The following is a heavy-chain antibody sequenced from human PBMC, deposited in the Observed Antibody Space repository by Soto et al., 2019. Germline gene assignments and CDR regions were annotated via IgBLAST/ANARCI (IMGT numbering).Heavy chain of an antibody. D-gene: IGHD6-19*01. CDR1: GGSISGYY. CDR2: LFYGGTT. V-gene: IGHV4-39*01. CDR3: ARHYRNAWYWFCDS. Sequence: PSETLSLTCTVSGGSISGYYWTWIRQPPGKGLEWVGSLFYGGTTDYNPSLKSRLTMSLDTSKNHFSLKLRSVTAADTAVYYCARHYRNAWYWFCDSWGQGTLVTVSS. J-gene: IGHJ4*02.